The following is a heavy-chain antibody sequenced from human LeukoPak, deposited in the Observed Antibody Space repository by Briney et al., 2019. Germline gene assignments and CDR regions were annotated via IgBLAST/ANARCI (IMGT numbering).Heavy chain of an antibody. CDR3: ARELGYYYGSGSYSSDAFDI. Sequence: PSETLSLTCAVSGGSISSGGYSWSWIRQPPGKGLEWIGYIYHSGSTYYNPSLKSRVTISVDRSKNQFSLKLSSVTAADTAVYYCARELGYYYGSGSYSSDAFDIWGQGTMVTVSS. CDR1: GGSISSGGYS. CDR2: IYHSGST. D-gene: IGHD3-10*01. V-gene: IGHV4-30-2*01. J-gene: IGHJ3*02.